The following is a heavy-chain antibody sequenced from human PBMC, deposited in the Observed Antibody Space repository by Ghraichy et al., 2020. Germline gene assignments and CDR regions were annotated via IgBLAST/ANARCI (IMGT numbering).Heavy chain of an antibody. Sequence: GGSLRLSCTASGFAFSNYPMTWVRQAPGKGLDWVSSIAGSGRNTYYPDSVKGRFIISRDNSRNTLFLHMTNLRVEDTALYYCARDLDARAVAAVGANAPFDVWGQGTMVTVSS. J-gene: IGHJ3*01. CDR2: IAGSGRNT. CDR1: GFAFSNYP. V-gene: IGHV3-23*01. D-gene: IGHD2-15*01. CDR3: ARDLDARAVAAVGANAPFDV.